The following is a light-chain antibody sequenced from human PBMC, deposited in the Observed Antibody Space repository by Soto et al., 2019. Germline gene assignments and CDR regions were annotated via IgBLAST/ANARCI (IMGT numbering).Light chain of an antibody. Sequence: EIVLTQSPGTLSLSPVERATLSCRASQSISSSSLAWYQQEPGRAPRLLIYHTSSRATGIPDRFSGSGSGTDFTLTISRLEPEDFAVYYCQQYDSSPRTFGQGTKVDIK. CDR3: QQYDSSPRT. J-gene: IGKJ1*01. V-gene: IGKV3-20*01. CDR1: QSISSSS. CDR2: HTS.